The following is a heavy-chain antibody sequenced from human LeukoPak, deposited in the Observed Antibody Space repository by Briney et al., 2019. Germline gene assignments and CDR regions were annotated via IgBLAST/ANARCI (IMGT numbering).Heavy chain of an antibody. CDR1: GFTFSDYY. D-gene: IGHD6-6*01. J-gene: IGHJ6*03. CDR3: ARSSSDYYYYYMDV. V-gene: IGHV3-11*04. Sequence: GGSLRLSCAASGFTFSDYYMSWIRQAPGKGRGWVSYISSSGSTIYYADSVKGRFTISRDNAKNSLYLQMNSLRAEDTAVYYCARSSSDYYYYYMDVWGKGTTVTVSS. CDR2: ISSSGSTI.